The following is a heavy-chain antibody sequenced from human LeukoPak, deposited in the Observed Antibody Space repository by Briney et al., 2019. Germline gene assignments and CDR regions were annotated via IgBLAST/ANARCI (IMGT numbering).Heavy chain of an antibody. CDR1: GYTFTGYY. Sequence: GASVKVSCKASGYTFTGYYMHWVRQAPGQGLEWMGWINPNSGGTKYAQKFQGRVTMTRDTSISTAYMELSRLRSDDTAVYYCARATKRQLLGAFDIWGQGTMVTVSS. CDR3: ARATKRQLLGAFDI. J-gene: IGHJ3*02. D-gene: IGHD1-1*01. V-gene: IGHV1-2*02. CDR2: INPNSGGT.